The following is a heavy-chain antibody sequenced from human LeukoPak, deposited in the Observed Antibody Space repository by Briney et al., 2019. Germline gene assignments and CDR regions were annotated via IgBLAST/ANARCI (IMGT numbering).Heavy chain of an antibody. CDR1: GFTFSSYA. CDR3: AKGIRGSGYYDY. D-gene: IGHD3-3*01. Sequence: GGSLRLSCAASGFTFSSYAMNWVRQAPGKGLEWVSAISGSGGSTYYADSVKGRFTISRDNSKNSLYLQMNSLRAEDTAVYYCAKGIRGSGYYDYWGQGTLVTVSS. V-gene: IGHV3-23*01. CDR2: ISGSGGST. J-gene: IGHJ4*02.